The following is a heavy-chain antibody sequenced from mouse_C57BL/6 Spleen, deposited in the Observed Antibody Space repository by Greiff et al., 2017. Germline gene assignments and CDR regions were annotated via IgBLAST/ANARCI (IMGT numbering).Heavy chain of an antibody. CDR3: AKGDDYDAYYFDY. CDR2: IDPSDSYT. CDR1: GYTFTSYW. J-gene: IGHJ2*01. Sequence: VQLQQPGAELVMPGASVKLSCKASGYTFTSYWMHWVKQRPGQGLEWIGEIDPSDSYTNYNQKFKGKSTLTVDKSSSTAYMQLSSLTSEDSAVYYGAKGDDYDAYYFDYWGQGTTLTVSS. D-gene: IGHD2-4*01. V-gene: IGHV1-69*01.